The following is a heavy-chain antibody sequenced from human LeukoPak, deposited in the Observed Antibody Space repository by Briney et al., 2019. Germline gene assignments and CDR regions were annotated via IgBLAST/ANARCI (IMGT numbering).Heavy chain of an antibody. CDR1: GFTFSSYS. Sequence: GGSLRLSCAASGFTFSSYSMNWVRQAPGKGLEWVSSISASGGSTTYADSVKGRFTISRDNSKNTVYLQMNSLRAEDTVVYYCAKVMKGSERLTMVRGVIIKTAGLYYMDVWGKGTTVTVSS. J-gene: IGHJ6*03. CDR2: ISASGGST. V-gene: IGHV3-23*01. CDR3: AKVMKGSERLTMVRGVIIKTAGLYYMDV. D-gene: IGHD3-10*01.